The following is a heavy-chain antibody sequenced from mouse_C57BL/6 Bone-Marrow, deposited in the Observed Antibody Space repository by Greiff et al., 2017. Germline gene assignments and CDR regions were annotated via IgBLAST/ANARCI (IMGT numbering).Heavy chain of an antibody. J-gene: IGHJ4*01. CDR3: ARWGYYSYYAMDY. CDR1: GYTFTSYW. V-gene: IGHV1-61*01. CDR2: IYPSDSET. D-gene: IGHD2-3*01. Sequence: VQLQQPGAELVRPGSSVKLSCKASGYTFTSYWMDWVKQRPGQGLEWIGNIYPSDSETHYNQKFKDKATLTVDKSSSTAYMQLSSLTSEDSAVYYCARWGYYSYYAMDYWGQGTSVTVSS.